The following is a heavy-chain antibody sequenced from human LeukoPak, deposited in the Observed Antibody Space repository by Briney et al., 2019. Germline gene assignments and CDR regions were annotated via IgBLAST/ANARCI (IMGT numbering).Heavy chain of an antibody. Sequence: GGSVRLFCAASGFTFSSYDMHWVRQPPAKGLEWVAVISYDGSNTYYADSVKGRITISRDNSKNTLYLQMNSLRAEDTAVYYCAKDSLYSSSWYGVNWLDPWGQGTLVTVSS. V-gene: IGHV3-30*18. D-gene: IGHD6-13*01. CDR3: AKDSLYSSSWYGVNWLDP. CDR1: GFTFSSYD. CDR2: ISYDGSNT. J-gene: IGHJ5*02.